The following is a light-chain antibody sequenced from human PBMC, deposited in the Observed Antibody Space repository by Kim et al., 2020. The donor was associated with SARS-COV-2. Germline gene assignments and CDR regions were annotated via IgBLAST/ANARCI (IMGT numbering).Light chain of an antibody. CDR2: GKN. CDR1: NLRIYD. Sequence: ALRQTVRITCQGDNLRIYDASWYQQKPGQAPVLVIYGKNNRPSGIPDRFSGSSSGNTASLTITGAQAEDEADYYCNSRDSSGNHVLFGGGTQRTVL. V-gene: IGLV3-19*01. CDR3: NSRDSSGNHVL. J-gene: IGLJ2*01.